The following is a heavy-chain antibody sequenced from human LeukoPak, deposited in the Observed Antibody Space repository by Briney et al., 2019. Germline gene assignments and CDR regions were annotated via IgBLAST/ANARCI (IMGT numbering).Heavy chain of an antibody. CDR3: AKGYDSSGYYLFFDY. CDR1: GFTFSSYA. J-gene: IGHJ4*02. D-gene: IGHD3-22*01. Sequence: GGSLRLSCAASGFTFSSYAMSWVRQAPGKGLEWVSAISGSGGSTYYADSVKGRFTISRDDSKNTLYLQMNSLRAEDTAVYYCAKGYDSSGYYLFFDYWGQGTLVTVSS. CDR2: ISGSGGST. V-gene: IGHV3-23*01.